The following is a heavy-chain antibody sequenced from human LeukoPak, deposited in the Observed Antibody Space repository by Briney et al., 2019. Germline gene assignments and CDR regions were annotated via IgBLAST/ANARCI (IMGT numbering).Heavy chain of an antibody. CDR3: ARDQPAYSNGRAYGMDV. Sequence: SETLSLTCTVSGGSISDYYWSWIRQPPGKGLEWIGYIYYSGSTNYNPSLKSRVTMSVDTSKNQFSLKLTSVTAADTAVYYCARDQPAYSNGRAYGMDVWGQGTTVTVSS. V-gene: IGHV4-59*01. CDR2: IYYSGST. J-gene: IGHJ6*02. D-gene: IGHD6-19*01. CDR1: GGSISDYY.